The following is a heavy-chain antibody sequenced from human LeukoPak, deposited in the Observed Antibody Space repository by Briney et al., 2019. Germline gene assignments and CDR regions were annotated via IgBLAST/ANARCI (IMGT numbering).Heavy chain of an antibody. CDR1: GFTFSSSW. J-gene: IGHJ4*02. CDR3: AKGGKWDVTPFDY. CDR2: IKQDGSDK. D-gene: IGHD1-26*01. Sequence: GGSLRLSCAASGFTFSSSWMTWVRQAPGKGLEWVANIKQDGSDKNYVDSVKGRFTISRDNAKNSLYLQMNSLRAEDTAVYYCAKGGKWDVTPFDYWGQGTLVTVSS. V-gene: IGHV3-7*01.